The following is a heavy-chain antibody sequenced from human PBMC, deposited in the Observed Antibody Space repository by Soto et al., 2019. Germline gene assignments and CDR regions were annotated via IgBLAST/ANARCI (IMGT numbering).Heavy chain of an antibody. J-gene: IGHJ6*02. CDR2: ISGSGGST. V-gene: IGHV3-23*01. CDR1: GFTFSSYA. D-gene: IGHD3-10*01. Sequence: GGSLRLSCAASGFTFSSYAMSWVRQAPGKGLEGLEWVSAISGSGGSTYYADSVKGRFTISRDNSKNTLYLQMNSLRAEDTAVYYCAKEAQFDGMDVWGQGTTVTVSS. CDR3: AKEAQFDGMDV.